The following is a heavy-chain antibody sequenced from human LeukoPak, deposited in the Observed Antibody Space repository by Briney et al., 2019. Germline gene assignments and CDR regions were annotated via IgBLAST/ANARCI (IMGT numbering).Heavy chain of an antibody. J-gene: IGHJ4*02. V-gene: IGHV3-49*04. CDR1: GFTFGDYA. CDR2: IRSKAYGGTT. CDR3: TRSDFWSGYYSDY. D-gene: IGHD3-3*01. Sequence: GGSLRPSCTASGFTFGDYAMSWVRQAPGKGLEWVGFIRSKAYGGTTEYAASVKGRFTISRDDSKSIAYLQMNSLKTEDTAVYYCTRSDFWSGYYSDYWGQGTLVTVSS.